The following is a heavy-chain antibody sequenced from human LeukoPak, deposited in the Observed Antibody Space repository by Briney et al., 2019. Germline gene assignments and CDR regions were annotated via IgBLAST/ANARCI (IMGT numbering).Heavy chain of an antibody. CDR3: ARDRAVATIGGIDY. V-gene: IGHV1-2*02. J-gene: IGHJ4*02. CDR2: INPNRGGT. CDR1: GYTFTGYY. Sequence: ASVKVSCKASGYTFTGYYIHWVRQAPGQGLEWMGWINPNRGGTNYAQKVQGRVTLTMDTSIRTAYMELSSLRSDATAVYYCARDRAVATIGGIDYWGQGTLVTVSS. D-gene: IGHD5-12*01.